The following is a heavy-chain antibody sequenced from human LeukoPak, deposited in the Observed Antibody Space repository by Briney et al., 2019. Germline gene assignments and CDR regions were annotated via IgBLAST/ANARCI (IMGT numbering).Heavy chain of an antibody. V-gene: IGHV3-33*06. D-gene: IGHD3-22*01. J-gene: IGHJ6*02. Sequence: PGGSLRLSCAASGFTFSSYGMHWVRQAPGKGLEWVAVIWYDGSNKYYADSVKGRFTISRDNSKNTLYLQMNSLRAEDTAVYYCAKDGGNGGYYYDSSGFAVYYYGMDAWGQGTTVTVSS. CDR1: GFTFSSYG. CDR2: IWYDGSNK. CDR3: AKDGGNGGYYYDSSGFAVYYYGMDA.